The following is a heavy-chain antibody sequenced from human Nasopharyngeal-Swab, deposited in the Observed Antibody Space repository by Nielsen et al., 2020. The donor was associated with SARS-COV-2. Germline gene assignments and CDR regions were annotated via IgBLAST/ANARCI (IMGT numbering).Heavy chain of an antibody. J-gene: IGHJ5*02. CDR3: ARDGEASGYDNNWFDP. Sequence: ASVKVSCKASGYTFTSYGISWVRQAPGQGLEWMGWISAYNGNTNYAQKLQGRVTMTTDTSTSTVYMELSSLRSEDTAVYYCARDGEASGYDNNWFDPWGQGTLVTVSS. CDR2: ISAYNGNT. V-gene: IGHV1-18*01. D-gene: IGHD5-12*01. CDR1: GYTFTSYG.